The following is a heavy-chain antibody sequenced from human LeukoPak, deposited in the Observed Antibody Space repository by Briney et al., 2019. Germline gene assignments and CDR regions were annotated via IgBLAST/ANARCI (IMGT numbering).Heavy chain of an antibody. V-gene: IGHV3-21*01. CDR1: GFTFSRYS. CDR3: ARDSGVGACLFCSAFDL. Sequence: GGSLRLSCAASGFTFSRYSVNWVRQAPGKGLEWVSSISSSSSYIYYADSVKGRFTISRDNAKNSLYLQMNSLRAEDTAVYYCARDSGVGACLFCSAFDLWGQGTMVTVSS. CDR2: ISSSSSYI. J-gene: IGHJ3*01. D-gene: IGHD1-26*01.